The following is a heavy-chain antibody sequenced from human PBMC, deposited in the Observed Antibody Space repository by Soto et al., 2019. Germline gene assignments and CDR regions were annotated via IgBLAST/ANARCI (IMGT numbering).Heavy chain of an antibody. Sequence: GGSLRLSCAASGFTFSYYYMSWIRQAPGKGLEWLSYSSDSGTFTRYADSVKGRFSISRDNAKNSLYLQINSLRGEDTAIYYCARSGDNYNLLDYWGQGTPVTVSS. CDR1: GFTFSYYY. V-gene: IGHV3-11*06. CDR3: ARSGDNYNLLDY. D-gene: IGHD1-1*01. CDR2: SSDSGTFT. J-gene: IGHJ4*02.